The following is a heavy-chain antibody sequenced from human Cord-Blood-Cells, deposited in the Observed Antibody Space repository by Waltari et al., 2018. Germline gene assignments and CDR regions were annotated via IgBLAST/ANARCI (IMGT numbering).Heavy chain of an antibody. V-gene: IGHV4-30-2*01. Sequence: QLQLQESGSGLVKPSQTLSLTCAVSGGSISSGGYSWRCIRQPPGKGLEWIGYIYHSGSTYYNPSLKSRVTISVDRSKNQFSLKLSSVTAADTAVYYCARVGSGYDSSFFFDYWGQGTLVTVSS. CDR2: IYHSGST. J-gene: IGHJ4*02. D-gene: IGHD5-12*01. CDR3: ARVGSGYDSSFFFDY. CDR1: GGSISSGGYS.